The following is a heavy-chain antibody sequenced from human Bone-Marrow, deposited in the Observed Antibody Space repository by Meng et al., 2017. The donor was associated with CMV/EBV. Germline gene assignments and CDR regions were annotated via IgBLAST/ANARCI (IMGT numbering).Heavy chain of an antibody. Sequence: SVKVSCKASGGTFSSYAISWVRQAPGQGLEWMGGIIPILGIANYAQKFQGRVTITADKSTSTAYMELSSLRSEDTAVYYCARDPSEYCSGGSCPIGGMDVWAKGPRSPSP. CDR1: GGTFSSYA. J-gene: IGHJ6*02. D-gene: IGHD2-15*01. V-gene: IGHV1-69*10. CDR3: ARDPSEYCSGGSCPIGGMDV. CDR2: IIPILGIA.